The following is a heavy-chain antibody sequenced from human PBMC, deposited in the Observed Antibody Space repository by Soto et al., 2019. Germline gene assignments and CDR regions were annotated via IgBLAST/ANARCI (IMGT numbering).Heavy chain of an antibody. D-gene: IGHD3-3*01. CDR2: IRSKAYGGTT. CDR1: GFTFGDYA. V-gene: IGHV3-49*03. Sequence: GGSLRLSCTASGFTFGDYAMSWFRQAPGKGLEWVGFIRSKAYGGTTEYAASVKGRLTISRDDSKSIAYLQMNSLKTEDTAVYYCTRVTDDFWSGYLRGGWFDPWGQGTLVTVSS. J-gene: IGHJ5*02. CDR3: TRVTDDFWSGYLRGGWFDP.